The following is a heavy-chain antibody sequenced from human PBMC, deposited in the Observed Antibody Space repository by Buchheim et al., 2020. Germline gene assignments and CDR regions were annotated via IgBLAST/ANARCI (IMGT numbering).Heavy chain of an antibody. CDR1: GFTFSSYA. D-gene: IGHD1-26*01. Sequence: EVQLLESGGGLVQPGGSLRLSCAASGFTFSSYAMSWVRQAPGKGLEWVSAISGSGGSTYYADSVQGRFTISRDNSNNTLHLQMNSLRGEDTAVYYGAKYRYSGSYSLRGGNDYWGQGTL. CDR3: AKYRYSGSYSLRGGNDY. CDR2: ISGSGGST. J-gene: IGHJ4*02. V-gene: IGHV3-23*01.